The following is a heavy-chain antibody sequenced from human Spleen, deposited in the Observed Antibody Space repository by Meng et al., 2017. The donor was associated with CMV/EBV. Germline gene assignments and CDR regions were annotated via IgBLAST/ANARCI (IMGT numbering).Heavy chain of an antibody. D-gene: IGHD3-16*01. Sequence: CHNYAISWVRQAPGQGLEWMGGFIPVFGAPDYAQKFQGRLTIATDESTSSASMELSGLRFEDTAVYFCARGPKIPLGGVNLWPLEHWGQGSLVTVSS. CDR1: CHNYA. CDR2: FIPVFGAP. V-gene: IGHV1-69*05. CDR3: ARGPKIPLGGVNLWPLEH. J-gene: IGHJ4*02.